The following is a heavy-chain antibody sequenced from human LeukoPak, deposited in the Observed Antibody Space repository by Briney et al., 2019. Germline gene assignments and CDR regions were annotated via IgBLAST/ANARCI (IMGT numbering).Heavy chain of an antibody. CDR1: GGSISSYY. CDR3: AKWNSGYHAFDI. V-gene: IGHV4-59*01. CDR2: IYYTGSA. Sequence: SETLSLTCTVSGGSISSYYWNWIRQPPGKGLEWIGYIYYTGSANYNPSLKSRVTMSVDTSKNQFSLTLSSVTAADTAVYYCAKWNSGYHAFDIWGQGTMVTVSS. D-gene: IGHD3-22*01. J-gene: IGHJ3*02.